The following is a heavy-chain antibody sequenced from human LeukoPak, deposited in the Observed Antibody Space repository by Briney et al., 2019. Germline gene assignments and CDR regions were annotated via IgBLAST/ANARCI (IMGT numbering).Heavy chain of an antibody. CDR2: ILYSGST. Sequence: SETLSLTCTVSGDSISRYYWGWIRQPPGKSLEWIGSILYSGSTFYNPSLKSRVTISVDKSKNQFSLKLSSVTAADTAVYYCAREGLFGSYGSGSYYRNREIDYWGQGTLVTVSS. D-gene: IGHD3-10*01. J-gene: IGHJ4*02. CDR3: AREGLFGSYGSGSYYRNREIDY. V-gene: IGHV4-39*07. CDR1: GDSISRYY.